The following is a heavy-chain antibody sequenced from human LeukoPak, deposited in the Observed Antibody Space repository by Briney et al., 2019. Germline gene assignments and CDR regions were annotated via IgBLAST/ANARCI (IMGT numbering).Heavy chain of an antibody. CDR2: IYYSGST. CDR3: ARHTSNDAFDI. J-gene: IGHJ3*02. CDR1: GGSISSYY. V-gene: IGHV4-59*08. Sequence: SETLSLTCTVSGGSISSYYWSWIRQPPGKGLEWIGYIYYSGSTNYNPSLKSRVTISVDTSKNQFSLKLSSVTAADTAVYYCARHTSNDAFDIWGQGTMVTVSS.